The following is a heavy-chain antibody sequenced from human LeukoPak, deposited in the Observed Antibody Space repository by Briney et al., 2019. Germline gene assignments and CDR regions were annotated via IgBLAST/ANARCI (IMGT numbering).Heavy chain of an antibody. J-gene: IGHJ3*02. CDR2: VSSGGNNI. V-gene: IGHV3-48*03. D-gene: IGHD3-10*01. CDR1: EFTFSSYE. CDR3: ARIRSGMAFDI. Sequence: GGSLRLSCAASEFTFSSYEMNWVRQAPGKGLECVSYVSSGGNNIYYADSVKGRFTLSRDNARKSVYLQMNSLRAEDSAVYYCARIRSGMAFDIWGQGTMVTVSS.